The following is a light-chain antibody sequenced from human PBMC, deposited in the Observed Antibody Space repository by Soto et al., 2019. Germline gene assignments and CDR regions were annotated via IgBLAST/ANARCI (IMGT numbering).Light chain of an antibody. Sequence: EIVMTQSPATLSLSPGERATLSCRASQSISSNLAWYQQKPGQAPRLLIYGASTRAPDIPARFSGSGSGTEFTLTISSLQSADFATYYCQHLSDYPYTFGQGTKLQI. CDR3: QHLSDYPYT. CDR1: QSISSN. CDR2: GAS. J-gene: IGKJ2*01. V-gene: IGKV3-15*01.